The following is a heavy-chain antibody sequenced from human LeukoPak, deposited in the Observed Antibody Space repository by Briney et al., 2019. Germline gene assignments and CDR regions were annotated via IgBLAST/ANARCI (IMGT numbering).Heavy chain of an antibody. CDR3: VRLRRNSDTSGFYYYYDY. CDR1: GYTFSSYS. J-gene: IGHJ4*02. CDR2: ISVRSNYI. V-gene: IGHV3-21*01. Sequence: GGSLRLSCAASGYTFSSYSINWVRQAPGKGLEWVSSISVRSNYIYYADSVRGRFSISRDDARDSLYLQMSSLRAEDTAVYYCVRLRRNSDTSGFYYYYDYWGQGTLVTVSS. D-gene: IGHD3-22*01.